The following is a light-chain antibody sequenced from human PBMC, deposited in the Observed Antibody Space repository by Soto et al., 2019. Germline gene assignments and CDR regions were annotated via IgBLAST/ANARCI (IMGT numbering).Light chain of an antibody. CDR2: DAS. V-gene: IGKV1-5*01. J-gene: IGKJ4*01. Sequence: DIQMTQVPSTLSASVGDRVTIPCRASQSISNYLAWYQQKPGRAPKPLIYDASSLQSGVPSRFSGSGSGTEFTLTISSLQPDDFATYYCQQYNTYLVTFGGGTKVEIK. CDR3: QQYNTYLVT. CDR1: QSISNY.